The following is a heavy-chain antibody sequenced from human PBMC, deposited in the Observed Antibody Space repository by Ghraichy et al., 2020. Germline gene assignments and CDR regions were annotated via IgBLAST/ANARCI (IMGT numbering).Heavy chain of an antibody. CDR2: IYYSGST. CDR3: ASHQYRTRYSSGWEYYYYYYGMDV. CDR1: GGSISSSSYY. D-gene: IGHD6-19*01. J-gene: IGHJ6*02. Sequence: SETLSLTCTVSGGSISSSSYYWGWIRQPPGKGLEWIGSIYYSGSTYYNPSLKSRVTISVDTSKNQFSLKLSSVTAADTAVYYCASHQYRTRYSSGWEYYYYYYGMDVWGQGTTVTVSS. V-gene: IGHV4-39*01.